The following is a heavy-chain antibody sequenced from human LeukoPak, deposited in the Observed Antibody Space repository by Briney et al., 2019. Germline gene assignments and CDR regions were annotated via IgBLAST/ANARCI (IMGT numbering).Heavy chain of an antibody. CDR3: ASAGEPVECDY. J-gene: IGHJ4*02. CDR1: GYTFTSYG. CDR2: ISAYNGNT. V-gene: IGHV1-18*01. D-gene: IGHD1-14*01. Sequence: GASVKVSCKASGYTFTSYGISWVRQAPGQGLEWMGWISAYNGNTNYAQKLQGRVTMTTDTSTSTAYMELRSLRSGDTAMYYCASAGEPVECDYCGQGTLVTVSS.